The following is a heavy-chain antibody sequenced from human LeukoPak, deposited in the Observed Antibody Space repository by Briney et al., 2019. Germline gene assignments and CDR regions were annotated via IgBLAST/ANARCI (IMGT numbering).Heavy chain of an antibody. J-gene: IGHJ5*02. CDR3: ARAAAAAENWFDP. D-gene: IGHD6-13*01. CDR1: GCTFTSYG. CDR2: IGAYNGNT. V-gene: IGHV1-18*01. Sequence: GASVKVSCKASGCTFTSYGISWVRQAPGQGLEWMGWIGAYNGNTNYAQKLQGRVTMTTDTSTSTAYMELRSLRSDDTAVYYCARAAAAAENWFDPWGQGTLVTVSS.